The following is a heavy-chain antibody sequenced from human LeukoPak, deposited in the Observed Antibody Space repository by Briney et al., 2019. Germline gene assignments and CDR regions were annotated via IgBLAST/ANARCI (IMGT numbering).Heavy chain of an antibody. CDR3: ARHGGIQLWFTSLDY. Sequence: SQTLSLTCTVSGVSISSGSYYWSWIRQPAGKGLEWIGRIYTSGSTNYNPSLKSRVNISVDTSKNQFPLKLSSVTAADTAVYYCARHGGIQLWFTSLDYWGQGTLVTVSS. CDR1: GVSISSGSYY. D-gene: IGHD5-18*01. CDR2: IYTSGST. J-gene: IGHJ4*02. V-gene: IGHV4-61*02.